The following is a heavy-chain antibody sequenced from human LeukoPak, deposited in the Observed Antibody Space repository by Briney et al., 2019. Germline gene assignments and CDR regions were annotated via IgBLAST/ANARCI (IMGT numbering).Heavy chain of an antibody. D-gene: IGHD3-16*01. V-gene: IGHV3-21*01. CDR2: ISSSSSYI. J-gene: IGHJ4*02. CDR1: GFTFSSYS. CDR3: ARDYGPNYFYY. Sequence: GGSLRLSCAASGFTFSSYSMNWVRQAPGKGLEWVASISSSSSYIYYADSVKGRFTISRDNAKNSLYLQMNSLRAEDTAVYYCARDYGPNYFYYWGQGTLVTVSS.